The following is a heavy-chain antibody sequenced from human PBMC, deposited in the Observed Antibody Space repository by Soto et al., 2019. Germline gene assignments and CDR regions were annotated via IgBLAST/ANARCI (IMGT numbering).Heavy chain of an antibody. D-gene: IGHD5-12*01. CDR1: GYSISSGYY. CDR3: ARVRDGYKNYFDY. Sequence: SETLSLTCAVSGYSISSGYYWGWIRQPPGKGLEWIGSIYHSGSTYYNPSLKSRVTISVDTSKNQFSLKLSSVTAADTAVYYCARVRDGYKNYFDYWGQGTLV. CDR2: IYHSGST. V-gene: IGHV4-38-2*01. J-gene: IGHJ4*02.